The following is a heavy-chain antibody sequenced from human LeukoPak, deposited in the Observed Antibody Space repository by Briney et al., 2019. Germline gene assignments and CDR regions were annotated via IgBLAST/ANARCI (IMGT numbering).Heavy chain of an antibody. CDR2: ISSSGSTI. V-gene: IGHV3-48*03. D-gene: IGHD3-3*01. CDR1: GFTFSSYE. CDR3: AKGHDFWSGYLDY. J-gene: IGHJ4*02. Sequence: PGGSLRLSCAASGFTFSSYEMNWVRQAPGKGLEWVSYISSSGSTIYYADSVKGRFTISRDNAKNSLYLQMNSLRAEDMALYYCAKGHDFWSGYLDYWGQGTLVTVSS.